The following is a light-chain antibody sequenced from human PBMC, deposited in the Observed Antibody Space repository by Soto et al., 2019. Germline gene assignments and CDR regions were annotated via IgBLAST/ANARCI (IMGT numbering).Light chain of an antibody. CDR1: SGHSTYI. Sequence: QPVLTQSSSASASLGSSVKLTCTLSSGHSTYIIAWHQQQPGKAPRYLMKLESSGSYNKGSGIPDRFSGSSSGADRYLTISNLQFEDEADYYCETWDTNVVVFGGGTKLTVL. J-gene: IGLJ2*01. V-gene: IGLV4-60*02. CDR3: ETWDTNVVV. CDR2: LESSGSY.